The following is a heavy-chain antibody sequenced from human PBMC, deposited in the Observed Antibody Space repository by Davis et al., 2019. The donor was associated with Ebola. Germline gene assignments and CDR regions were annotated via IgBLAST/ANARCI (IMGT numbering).Heavy chain of an antibody. J-gene: IGHJ4*02. CDR2: SGGRSLQT. CDR3: ATTQWLREFDN. Sequence: GESLKISCAASGLTFGDGFMSWIRQVPGKGLEWVSYSGGRSLQTSYADSVKGRFTISGDSASNSLYLQMNSLRVEDTAVYYCATTQWLREFDNWGQGTLVTVSS. D-gene: IGHD6-19*01. CDR1: GLTFGDGF. V-gene: IGHV3-11*06.